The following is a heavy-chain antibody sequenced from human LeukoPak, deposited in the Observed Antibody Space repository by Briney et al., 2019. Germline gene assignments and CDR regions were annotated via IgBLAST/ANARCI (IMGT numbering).Heavy chain of an antibody. J-gene: IGHJ4*02. Sequence: GGSLRLSCAASGFTFSSYAMSWVRQAPGQGLEWVSAISGSGGSTYYADSVKGRFTISRDNSKNTLYLQMNSLRAEDTAVYYCAKASRAFSSGWYAPDYWGQGTLVTVSS. CDR2: ISGSGGST. CDR3: AKASRAFSSGWYAPDY. CDR1: GFTFSSYA. D-gene: IGHD6-19*01. V-gene: IGHV3-23*01.